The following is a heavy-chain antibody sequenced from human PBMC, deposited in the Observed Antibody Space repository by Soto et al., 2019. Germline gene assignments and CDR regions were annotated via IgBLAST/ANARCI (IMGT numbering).Heavy chain of an antibody. CDR3: ARDYPGGSYYDY. Sequence: GGSLRLSCAASGFTFSSYWMSWVRQAPGKGLEWVARINQDGSEKYYVDSVKGRFTISRDNAKNSLYLQMNSLRAEDTAVYYCARDYPGGSYYDYWGQGTLVTVSS. D-gene: IGHD1-26*01. CDR1: GFTFSSYW. V-gene: IGHV3-7*03. J-gene: IGHJ4*02. CDR2: INQDGSEK.